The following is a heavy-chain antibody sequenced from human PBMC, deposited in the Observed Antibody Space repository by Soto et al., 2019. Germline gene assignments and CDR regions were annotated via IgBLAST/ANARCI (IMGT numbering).Heavy chain of an antibody. V-gene: IGHV3-9*01. Sequence: EVQLVESGGGLVQPGRSLRLSRAASGFTFDDYAMHWVRQAPGKGLEWVSGISWNSGSIGYAESVKGRFTISRDNAKNSLYLKMNRRRAEDTALYYCAKGRPIYGVVIRGTEFDYWGQGTLVTVSS. CDR1: GFTFDDYA. J-gene: IGHJ4*02. D-gene: IGHD3-3*01. CDR3: AKGRPIYGVVIRGTEFDY. CDR2: ISWNSGSI.